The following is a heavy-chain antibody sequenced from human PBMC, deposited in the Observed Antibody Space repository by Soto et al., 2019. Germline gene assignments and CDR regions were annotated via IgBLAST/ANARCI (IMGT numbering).Heavy chain of an antibody. Sequence: QVQLVQSGAEVKKPESSVKVSCKAPGGTFSTYAISWVRQAPGQGLEWMGGIIPMFGTANYAQRFQDRVTSTADESTNTVYMELSSLRSEDTAVYFCASGMQLWLRRINNGYSGWGQGTLVTVSS. D-gene: IGHD5-12*01. CDR2: IIPMFGTA. V-gene: IGHV1-69*12. CDR3: ASGMQLWLRRINNGYSG. J-gene: IGHJ4*02. CDR1: GGTFSTYA.